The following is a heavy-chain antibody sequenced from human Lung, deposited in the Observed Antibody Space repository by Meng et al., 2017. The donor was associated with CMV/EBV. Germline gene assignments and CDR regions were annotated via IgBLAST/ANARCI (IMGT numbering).Heavy chain of an antibody. D-gene: IGHD6-19*01. CDR2: IYYSGST. J-gene: IGHJ4*02. Sequence: XTXSLXXTVSGGSISSSSYYWGWIRQPPGKGLEWIGSIYYSGSTYYNPSLKSRVTISVDTSKNQFSLKLSSVTAADTAVYYCARSHSSGWPFDYWGQGTLVTVSS. V-gene: IGHV4-39*07. CDR3: ARSHSSGWPFDY. CDR1: GGSISSSSYY.